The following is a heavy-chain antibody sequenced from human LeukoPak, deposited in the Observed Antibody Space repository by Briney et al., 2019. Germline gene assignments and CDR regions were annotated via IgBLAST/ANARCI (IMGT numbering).Heavy chain of an antibody. D-gene: IGHD6-13*01. J-gene: IGHJ4*02. CDR1: GFTFSSYG. Sequence: QTGGSLRLSCAASGFTFSSYGMHWVRQAPGKGLEWVAFIRYDGSNKYNADSVKGRFTISRDNSKNTLYLQMNSLRAEDTAVYYCAKDPNLYSSSWSDYWGQGTLVTVSS. V-gene: IGHV3-30*02. CDR2: IRYDGSNK. CDR3: AKDPNLYSSSWSDY.